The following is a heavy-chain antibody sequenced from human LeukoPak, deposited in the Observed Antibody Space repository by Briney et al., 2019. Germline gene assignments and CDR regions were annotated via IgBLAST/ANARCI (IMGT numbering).Heavy chain of an antibody. J-gene: IGHJ6*02. CDR3: ASWNPVVDV. CDR1: GYTLTELS. D-gene: IGHD1-1*01. V-gene: IGHV1-8*01. CDR2: MNPNSGNT. Sequence: ASVKVSCKVSGYTLTELSMHWVRQAPGQGLEWMGWMNPNSGNTGYAQKFQGRVTMTRNTSISTAYMELSSLRSEDTAVYYCASWNPVVDVWGQGTTVTVSS.